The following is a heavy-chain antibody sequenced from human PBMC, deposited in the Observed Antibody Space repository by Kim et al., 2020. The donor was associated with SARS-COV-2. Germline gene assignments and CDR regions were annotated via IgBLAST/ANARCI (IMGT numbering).Heavy chain of an antibody. CDR1: GYTFTGSY. Sequence: ASVKVSCKASGYTFTGSYMHWVRQAPGQGLEWMGWINPNSGGTNYAQKFQGWVTMTRDTSISTAYMELSRLRSDDTAVYYCARELLSTGFDYWGQGTLVTVSS. V-gene: IGHV1-2*04. J-gene: IGHJ4*02. CDR2: INPNSGGT. CDR3: ARELLSTGFDY.